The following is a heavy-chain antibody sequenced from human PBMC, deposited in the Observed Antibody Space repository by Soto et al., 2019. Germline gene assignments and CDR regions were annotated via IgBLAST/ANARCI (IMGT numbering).Heavy chain of an antibody. J-gene: IGHJ5*02. V-gene: IGHV1-2*04. D-gene: IGHD2-2*01. Sequence: QVQLVQSGAEVKKPGASVKVSCKASGYTFTGYYMHWVRQAPGQGLEWMGWINPNSGGTNYAQKFQGWVTMTRDTSISTASMELSRLRSDDTAVYYCARGSIVVVPAAKGWFDHWGQGTLVTVSS. CDR1: GYTFTGYY. CDR2: INPNSGGT. CDR3: ARGSIVVVPAAKGWFDH.